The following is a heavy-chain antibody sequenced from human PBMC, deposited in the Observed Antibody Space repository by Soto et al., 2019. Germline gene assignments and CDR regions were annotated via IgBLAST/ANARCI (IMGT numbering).Heavy chain of an antibody. CDR3: AKRPTTYYFDY. D-gene: IGHD1-7*01. CDR2: ISSSGGST. V-gene: IGHV3-23*01. J-gene: IGHJ4*02. Sequence: EVQLLESGGGLVQPGGSLRVSCAASGFTFSSYAMSWVRQAPGKGLEWVSAISSSGGSTNYADSVKGRFTISRDNSKNTLDLHMNSLRGEDTAIYCCAKRPTTYYFDYWGQGTLVTVSS. CDR1: GFTFSSYA.